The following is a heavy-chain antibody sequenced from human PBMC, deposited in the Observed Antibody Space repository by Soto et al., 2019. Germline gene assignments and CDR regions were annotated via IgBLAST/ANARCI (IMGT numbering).Heavy chain of an antibody. CDR3: ARVAVGGYYPY. D-gene: IGHD3-22*01. CDR2: INPSGGST. Sequence: QVQLVQSGAEVKKPGASVKISCKASGYTFTNYYLHWVRQAPGQGLEWMGVINPSGGSTSFAQKFQDRINKTRDTSTSTVYMELTSLNSEDRAVYFCARVAVGGYYPYWGQGTLVTVSS. V-gene: IGHV1-46*03. CDR1: GYTFTNYY. J-gene: IGHJ4*02.